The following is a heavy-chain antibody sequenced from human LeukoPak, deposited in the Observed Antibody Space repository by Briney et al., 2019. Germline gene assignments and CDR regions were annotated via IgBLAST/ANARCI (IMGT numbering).Heavy chain of an antibody. D-gene: IGHD6-6*01. V-gene: IGHV4-4*07. Sequence: SETLSLTCTVSGGSFSIYYWSWIRQPAGKGLEWIGRIYTSGSTNYNPSLKSRVTMSVDTSKNQFSLKLSSVTAADTAVYYCARGVARSSKFHFSYYFDYWGQGTLVTVSS. CDR2: IYTSGST. J-gene: IGHJ4*02. CDR1: GGSFSIYY. CDR3: ARGVARSSKFHFSYYFDY.